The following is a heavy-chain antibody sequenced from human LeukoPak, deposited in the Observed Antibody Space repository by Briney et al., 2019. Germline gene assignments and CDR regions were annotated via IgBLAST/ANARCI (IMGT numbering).Heavy chain of an antibody. Sequence: GGALRLSCSASGFTFSDYDMSWVRQAPGKGLEWVSSISYLSSHVYYGDSVKGRFSISRDNAKNSLYLQMNSLGAEDTAIYYCGRAFPPLRTSSAGDLWGQGILVTVSS. D-gene: IGHD3-16*01. J-gene: IGHJ4*02. CDR2: ISYLSSHV. V-gene: IGHV3-21*01. CDR1: GFTFSDYD. CDR3: GRAFPPLRTSSAGDL.